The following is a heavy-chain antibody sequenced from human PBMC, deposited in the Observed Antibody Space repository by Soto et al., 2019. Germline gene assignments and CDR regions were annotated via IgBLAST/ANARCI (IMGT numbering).Heavy chain of an antibody. V-gene: IGHV1-69*01. CDR3: AILTPIPPTPSLSNWFDP. CDR1: GGTFSSYA. CDR2: IIPIFGTA. Sequence: QVQLVQSGAEVKKPGSSVKVSCKASGGTFSSYAISWVRQAPGQGLEWMGGIIPIFGTANYAQKFQGRVTITADESTSTDYMELSSLRSEDTAVYYCAILTPIPPTPSLSNWFDPWGQGTLVTVSS. D-gene: IGHD2-8*01. J-gene: IGHJ5*02.